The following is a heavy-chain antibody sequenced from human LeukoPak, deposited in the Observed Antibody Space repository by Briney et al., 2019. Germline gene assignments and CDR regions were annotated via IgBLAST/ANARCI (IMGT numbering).Heavy chain of an antibody. CDR2: IIPIYGIA. D-gene: IGHD5-24*01. J-gene: IGHJ5*02. Sequence: ASVKVSCKASGGTFTSYAISWVRQAPGQGLEWMGRIIPIYGIANYAQKFQGRVTITVDKSTSTDYMELSSLRSEDTAVYYCARDRYVPRDGYIYDRCCHPWGQGTRVSVFS. CDR1: GGTFTSYA. V-gene: IGHV1-69*04. CDR3: ARDRYVPRDGYIYDRCCHP.